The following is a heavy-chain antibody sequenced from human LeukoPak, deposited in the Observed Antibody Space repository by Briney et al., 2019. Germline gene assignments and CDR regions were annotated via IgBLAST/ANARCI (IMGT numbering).Heavy chain of an antibody. D-gene: IGHD2-2*01. CDR2: ISSSSSYI. Sequence: GGSLRLSCAASGFTFSSYSMNWVRQAPGKGLEWVSSISSSSSYIYYADSVKGRFTISRDNAKNSLYLQMNSLRAEDTAVYYCARDEVVPAATNYYYYYYGMDVWGKGTTVTVSS. V-gene: IGHV3-21*01. CDR3: ARDEVVPAATNYYYYYYGMDV. J-gene: IGHJ6*04. CDR1: GFTFSSYS.